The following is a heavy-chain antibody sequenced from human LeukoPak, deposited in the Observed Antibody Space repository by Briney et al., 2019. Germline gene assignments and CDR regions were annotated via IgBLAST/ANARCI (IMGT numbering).Heavy chain of an antibody. V-gene: IGHV3-7*01. CDR2: INRDGSQI. J-gene: IGHJ4*02. Sequence: GGSLRLSCAASGFTLSISWMTWVRQAPGKGLEWVTNINRDGSQIDYLDSVKGRFTISRDSANNALYLQMNSLRAEDTAVYYCARGGLTAGFDYWGQGTLVTVSP. CDR1: GFTLSISW. CDR3: ARGGLTAGFDY.